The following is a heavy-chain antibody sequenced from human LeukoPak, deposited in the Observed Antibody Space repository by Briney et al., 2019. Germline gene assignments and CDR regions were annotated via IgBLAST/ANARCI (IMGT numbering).Heavy chain of an antibody. D-gene: IGHD6-19*01. CDR1: GFTFSSYG. CDR3: AKLPLTYIAVAAPDY. CDR2: IRYDGRNK. V-gene: IGHV3-30*02. J-gene: IGHJ4*02. Sequence: PGGSLRLSCAASGFTFSSYGMHWVRQAPGKGLEWVAFIRYDGRNKYYADSVKGRFTISRDNSKNTLYLQMNSLRAEDTAVYYCAKLPLTYIAVAAPDYWGQGTLVTVSS.